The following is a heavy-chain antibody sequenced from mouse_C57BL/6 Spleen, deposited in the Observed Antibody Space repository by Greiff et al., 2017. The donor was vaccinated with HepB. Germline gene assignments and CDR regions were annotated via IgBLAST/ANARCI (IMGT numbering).Heavy chain of an antibody. CDR2: ISSGGDYI. CDR1: GFTFSSYA. V-gene: IGHV5-9-1*02. Sequence: EVMLVESGEGLVKPGGSLKLSCAASGFTFSSYAMSWVRQTPEKRLEWVAYISSGGDYIYYADTVKGRFTISRDNARNTLYLQMSSLKSEDTAMYYCTRGEYYGSSSNWYFDVWGTGTTVTVSS. J-gene: IGHJ1*03. CDR3: TRGEYYGSSSNWYFDV. D-gene: IGHD1-1*01.